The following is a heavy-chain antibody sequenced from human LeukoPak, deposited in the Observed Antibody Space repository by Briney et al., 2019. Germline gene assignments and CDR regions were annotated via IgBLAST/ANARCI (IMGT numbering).Heavy chain of an antibody. CDR2: INPSGGST. V-gene: IGHV1-46*01. Sequence: GASVKVSCKASGYTFTSYPINWVRQAPGQGLEWMGIINPSGGSTSYAQKFQGRITLSRDTSTSTVHMELSSLRSDDTAVYYCARAVNTPIYYFEYWGQGALVTVSS. D-gene: IGHD1/OR15-1a*01. J-gene: IGHJ4*02. CDR1: GYTFTSYP. CDR3: ARAVNTPIYYFEY.